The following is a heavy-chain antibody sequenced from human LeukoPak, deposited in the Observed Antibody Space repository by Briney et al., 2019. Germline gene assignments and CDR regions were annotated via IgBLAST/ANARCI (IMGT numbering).Heavy chain of an antibody. D-gene: IGHD3-22*01. CDR2: ITGSGGST. CDR1: GFTFSSNT. J-gene: IGHJ4*02. CDR3: AKANYYDSSGYYENLDY. Sequence: GGSLRLSCTASGFTFSSNTMNWVRQAPGKGLEWVSAITGSGGSTYHADSVKGRFTISRDNSKNTLYPQMNRLRAEDTAVYYCAKANYYDSSGYYENLDYWGQGTLVTVSS. V-gene: IGHV3-23*01.